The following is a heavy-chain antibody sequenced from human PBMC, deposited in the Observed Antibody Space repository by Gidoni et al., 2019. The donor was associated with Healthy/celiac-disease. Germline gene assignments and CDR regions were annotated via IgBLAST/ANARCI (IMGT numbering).Heavy chain of an antibody. D-gene: IGHD3-10*01. CDR3: TTSYAVTMVQGLYYYYGMDV. V-gene: IGHV3-15*01. CDR1: GFTFSTDW. CDR2: IKSKTDDGTT. Sequence: EVQLVESGGGLVTPGGSLGLSCAASGFTFSTDWMTWVRQAPGKGLEWVGRIKSKTDDGTTDYAAPVKGRFTISRDDSKNTLYLQMNSLKTEDTAVYYCTTSYAVTMVQGLYYYYGMDVWGQGTTVTVSS. J-gene: IGHJ6*02.